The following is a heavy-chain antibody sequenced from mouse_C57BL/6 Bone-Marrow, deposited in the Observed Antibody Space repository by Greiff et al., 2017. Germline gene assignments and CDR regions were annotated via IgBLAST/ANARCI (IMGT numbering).Heavy chain of an antibody. CDR3: ATLWGAY. V-gene: IGHV5-6*01. Sequence: EVQLVESGGDLVKPGGSLKLSCAASGFTFSSYGMSWVRQTPDKRLEWVATISSGGSYTYYPDSVKGRFTISRDNAKNTLYLQMSSLKSEDTAMYYCATLWGAYWGQGTLVTVSA. D-gene: IGHD1-1*02. J-gene: IGHJ3*01. CDR1: GFTFSSYG. CDR2: ISSGGSYT.